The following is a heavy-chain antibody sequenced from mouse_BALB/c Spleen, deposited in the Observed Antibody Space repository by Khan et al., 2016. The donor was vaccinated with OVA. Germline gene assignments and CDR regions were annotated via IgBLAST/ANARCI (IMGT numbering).Heavy chain of an antibody. D-gene: IGHD1-1*02. J-gene: IGHJ4*01. CDR2: IDPANGNT. CDR3: ARSYGHYAMDY. CDR1: GFNIKDTY. V-gene: IGHV14-3*02. Sequence: EVQLVESGAELVKPGASVKLSCTASGFNIKDTYMHWVKQRPEQGLEWIGRIDPANGNTKYDPKFQGKATITADTSSNTAYLQLSSLTSEDTAVYYCARSYGHYAMDYWGQGTSDTVSS.